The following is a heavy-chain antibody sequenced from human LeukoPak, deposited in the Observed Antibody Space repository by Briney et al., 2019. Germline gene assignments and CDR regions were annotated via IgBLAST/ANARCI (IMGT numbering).Heavy chain of an antibody. CDR1: GGSISSYY. J-gene: IGHJ6*03. CDR3: ARQVVVPAAMPDSNYYYYYMDV. D-gene: IGHD2-2*01. CDR2: IYTSGIT. V-gene: IGHV4-4*07. Sequence: SETLSLTCTVSGGSISSYYWSWIRQPAGKGLEWIGRIYTSGITNYNPSLKSRVTMSVDTSKNQFSLKLSSVTAADTAVYYCARQVVVPAAMPDSNYYYYYMDVWGKGTTVTISS.